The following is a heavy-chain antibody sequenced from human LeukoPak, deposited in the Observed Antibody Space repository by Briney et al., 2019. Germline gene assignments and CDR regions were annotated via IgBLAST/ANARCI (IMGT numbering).Heavy chain of an antibody. CDR2: INPNSGGT. CDR1: GYTFTGYY. Sequence: ASVKASCKASGYTFTGYYMHWVRQAPGQGLEWMGRINPNSGGTNYAQKFQGRVTMTRDTSISTAYMELSRLRSDDTAVYYCARDLGYCSGGSCSDRWYYYYYMDVWGKGTTVTVSS. V-gene: IGHV1-2*06. CDR3: ARDLGYCSGGSCSDRWYYYYYMDV. D-gene: IGHD2-15*01. J-gene: IGHJ6*03.